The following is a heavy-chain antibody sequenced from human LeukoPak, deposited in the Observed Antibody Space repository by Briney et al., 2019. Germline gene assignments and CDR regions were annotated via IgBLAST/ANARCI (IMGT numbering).Heavy chain of an antibody. Sequence: PSQTLSLTCTVSGGSTSSGDYYWSWIHQRPGKGLVWIVNIHYSGSTYYNPSLKSRVTISVDTSKNQFSLNLSSITAADTAMYYCASHPRSYDSSGYYWDYWGQGTLVTVSS. CDR1: GGSTSSGDYY. CDR3: ASHPRSYDSSGYYWDY. J-gene: IGHJ4*02. D-gene: IGHD3-22*01. V-gene: IGHV4-30-4*08. CDR2: IHYSGST.